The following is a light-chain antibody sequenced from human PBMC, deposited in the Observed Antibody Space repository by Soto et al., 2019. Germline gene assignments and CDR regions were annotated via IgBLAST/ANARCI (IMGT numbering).Light chain of an antibody. J-gene: IGKJ1*01. Sequence: EIVLTQSPATLSLSPGERATLSCRASQSVTSFLAWYQQKPVQAPRLLIYGASNRATGVPARFSGSGSGTDFTLTISSLEPEDFAVYYCQQRSSWWTFGQGTKVEIK. V-gene: IGKV3-11*01. CDR2: GAS. CDR3: QQRSSWWT. CDR1: QSVTSF.